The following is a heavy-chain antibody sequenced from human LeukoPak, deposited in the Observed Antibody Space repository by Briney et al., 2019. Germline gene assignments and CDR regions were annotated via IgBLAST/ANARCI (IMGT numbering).Heavy chain of an antibody. V-gene: IGHV4-59*12. CDR2: IYYTGST. J-gene: IGHJ4*02. Sequence: SETLSLTCTVSGGSISSYYWNWIRQPPGKGLEWIGYIYYTGSTNYNPSLKSRVTISVDTSRNQFSLRLTSVTAADTAMYFCARSYYGSGSYYDALLYWGQGILVTVSS. D-gene: IGHD3-10*01. CDR1: GGSISSYY. CDR3: ARSYYGSGSYYDALLY.